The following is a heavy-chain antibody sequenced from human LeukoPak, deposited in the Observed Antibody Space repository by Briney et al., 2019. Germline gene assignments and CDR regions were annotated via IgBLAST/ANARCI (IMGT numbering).Heavy chain of an antibody. Sequence: SETLSLTCTVSGGSISSGSYYWSWIRQPAGKGLEWIGRIYTSGSTNYNPSLKSRVTISVDTSKNQFSLKLSSVTAADTAVYYCARVPQVPAAIGDWFDPWGQGTLVTVSS. V-gene: IGHV4-61*02. J-gene: IGHJ5*02. CDR1: GGSISSGSYY. D-gene: IGHD2-2*01. CDR3: ARVPQVPAAIGDWFDP. CDR2: IYTSGST.